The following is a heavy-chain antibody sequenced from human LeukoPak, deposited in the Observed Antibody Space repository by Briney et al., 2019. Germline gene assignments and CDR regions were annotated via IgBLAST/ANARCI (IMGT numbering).Heavy chain of an antibody. J-gene: IGHJ4*02. CDR2: INPNSGDT. Sequence: ASVKVSCKASGYTFTDYYMHWVRQAPGQGLEWMGWINPNSGDTNYAQNFHGRVTMTRDKSISTAYMELSRLRSDDTAVYYCARAGLVVIPDIWGQGTLVTVSS. CDR1: GYTFTDYY. D-gene: IGHD2-8*02. CDR3: ARAGLVVIPDI. V-gene: IGHV1-2*02.